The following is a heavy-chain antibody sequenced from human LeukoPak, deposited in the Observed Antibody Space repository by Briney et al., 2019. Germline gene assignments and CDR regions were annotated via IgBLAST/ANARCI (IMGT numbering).Heavy chain of an antibody. V-gene: IGHV4-4*07. Sequence: SETLSLTCSVSGGSISTYYWSWIRQPAGKGLEWIGRVYRSGNTNYNPTLKSRVTMSVDTSKNQISLRLRSVTAADTAVYYCARDATTHTIGWYDDAFDIWGHGTMVTVSS. CDR2: VYRSGNT. CDR1: GGSISTYY. D-gene: IGHD6-19*01. J-gene: IGHJ3*02. CDR3: ARDATTHTIGWYDDAFDI.